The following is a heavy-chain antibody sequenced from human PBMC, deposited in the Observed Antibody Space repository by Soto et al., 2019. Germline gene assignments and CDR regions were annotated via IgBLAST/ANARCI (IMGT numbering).Heavy chain of an antibody. CDR1: GFTFSSYS. CDR2: ISSSSSYI. D-gene: IGHD3-16*01. Sequence: GGSLRLSCAASGFTFSSYSMNWVRQAPGKGLEWVSSISSSSSYIYYADSVKGRFTISRDNAKNSLYLQMNSLRAEDTAVYYCARAAGRTRTGGDDYWGQGTLVTVSS. J-gene: IGHJ4*02. CDR3: ARAAGRTRTGGDDY. V-gene: IGHV3-21*01.